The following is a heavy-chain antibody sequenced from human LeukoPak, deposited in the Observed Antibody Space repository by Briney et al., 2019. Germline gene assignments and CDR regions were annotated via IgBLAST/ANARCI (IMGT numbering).Heavy chain of an antibody. V-gene: IGHV1-2*02. J-gene: IGHJ6*03. CDR1: GYTFTGYY. D-gene: IGHD2-2*01. Sequence: ASVNLSCKASGYTFTGYYMHWVRQAPGQGLEWVGWINPNGGGTNYAQKFKGRFTITRDTSSSTAYMELTRLRADDTAVYYCARDLSSTSGSHYYYMDVWGKASTVTICS. CDR2: INPNGGGT. CDR3: ARDLSSTSGSHYYYMDV.